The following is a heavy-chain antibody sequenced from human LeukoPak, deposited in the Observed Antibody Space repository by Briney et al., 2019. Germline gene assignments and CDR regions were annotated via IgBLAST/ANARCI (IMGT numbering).Heavy chain of an antibody. J-gene: IGHJ4*01. CDR1: GDSISSGTYS. CDR3: ARHRDYYDT. V-gene: IGHV4-30-2*01. Sequence: SLTLSLTCAVSGDSISSGTYSWTWIRQPPGKGLEWIGFISHSGSTYYNPSLKSRVTMSVDRSENQFSLKLSSVTAADTAVYFRARHRDYYDTWGHGTLVTVSS. CDR2: ISHSGST. D-gene: IGHD3-22*01.